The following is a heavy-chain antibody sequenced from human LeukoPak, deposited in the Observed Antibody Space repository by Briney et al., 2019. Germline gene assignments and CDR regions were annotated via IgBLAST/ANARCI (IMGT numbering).Heavy chain of an antibody. Sequence: QPGESLRLSCAASGSTFSNYGMQWVRQAPGKGLEWVAVVSHDGTTTFYADSVKGRFTISRDNSKNTLDLQMYSLKPEDTAVYYCAKEPTSYSSGWYFQDWGQGTLVTVSS. CDR1: GSTFSNYG. V-gene: IGHV3-30*18. J-gene: IGHJ1*01. CDR2: VSHDGTTT. CDR3: AKEPTSYSSGWYFQD. D-gene: IGHD6-25*01.